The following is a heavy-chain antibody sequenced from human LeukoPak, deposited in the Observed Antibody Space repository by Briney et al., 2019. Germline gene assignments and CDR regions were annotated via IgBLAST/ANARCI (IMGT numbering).Heavy chain of an antibody. CDR3: AKDLAGLQWLAPCFDY. V-gene: IGHV3-30*18. D-gene: IGHD6-19*01. CDR2: ISYHGSDT. J-gene: IGHJ4*02. CDR1: GFTFSSYG. Sequence: GGSLRLSCAASGFTFSSYGMHWVRQAPGKGLEWAAVISYHGSDTFYADSGKGRFTISPDNSKNTLYLQMNSLRVEDTAVYYCAKDLAGLQWLAPCFDYWGQGTLVTVSS.